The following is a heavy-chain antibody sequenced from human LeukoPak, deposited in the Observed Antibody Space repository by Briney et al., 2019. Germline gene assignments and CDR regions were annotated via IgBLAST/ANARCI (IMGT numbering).Heavy chain of an antibody. J-gene: IGHJ4*02. Sequence: GGSLRLSCTASGFTFANYAMNWVRQAPGKGLEWVSYISSSGSTIYYADSVKGRFTISRDNAKNSLYLQMNSLRAEDTAVYYCARGEDIVATSSGIGYWGQGTLVTVSS. V-gene: IGHV3-48*03. CDR3: ARGEDIVATSSGIGY. D-gene: IGHD5-12*01. CDR1: GFTFANYA. CDR2: ISSSGSTI.